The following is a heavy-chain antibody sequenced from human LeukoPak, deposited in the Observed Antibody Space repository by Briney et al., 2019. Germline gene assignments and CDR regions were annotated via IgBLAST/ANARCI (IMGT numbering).Heavy chain of an antibody. V-gene: IGHV3-20*04. J-gene: IGHJ6*03. CDR2: INWNGGST. CDR3: ARVLNRNYYYYMDV. CDR1: GFTFSSYS. Sequence: GRSLRLSCAASGFTFSSYSMNWVRQAPGKGLEWVSGINWNGGSTGYADSVKGRFTISRDNAKNSLYLQMNSLRAEDTALYYCARVLNRNYYYYMDVWGKGTTVTVSS.